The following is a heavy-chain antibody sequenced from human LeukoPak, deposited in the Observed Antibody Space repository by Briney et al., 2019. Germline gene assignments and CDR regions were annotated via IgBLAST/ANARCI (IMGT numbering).Heavy chain of an antibody. Sequence: GGSLRLSCATSGFTFSSYGMHWVRQAPGKGLEWVAVIWYDGSNKYYADSVKGRFTISRDNSKNTLYLQMNSLRAEDTAVYYCAKGIAAAGTGYNYWGQGTLVTVSS. CDR1: GFTFSSYG. D-gene: IGHD6-13*01. J-gene: IGHJ4*02. CDR3: AKGIAAAGTGYNY. V-gene: IGHV3-33*06. CDR2: IWYDGSNK.